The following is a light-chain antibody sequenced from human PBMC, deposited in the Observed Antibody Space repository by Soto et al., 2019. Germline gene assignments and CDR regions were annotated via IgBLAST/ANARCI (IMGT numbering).Light chain of an antibody. CDR3: QQYNNWPLT. CDR2: AAS. Sequence: DIQMTQSPSSLCASVGDRVTITCRASQSISSYLNWYQQKPGKAPKLLIYAASSLQSGVPSRFSGSGSGTDFTLTISSLQPEDFAVYYCQQYNNWPLTFGGGTKVEVK. V-gene: IGKV1-39*01. J-gene: IGKJ4*01. CDR1: QSISSY.